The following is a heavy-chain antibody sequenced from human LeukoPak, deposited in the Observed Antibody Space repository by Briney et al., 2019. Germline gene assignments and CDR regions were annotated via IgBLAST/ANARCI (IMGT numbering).Heavy chain of an antibody. J-gene: IGHJ4*02. V-gene: IGHV3-30*18. D-gene: IGHD2-2*02. CDR2: ISYDGSNK. CDR3: AKDRVVYRGDYFDY. Sequence: GRSLRLSCAASGFTFSSYGMHWVRRAPGKGLEWVAVISYDGSNKYYADSVKGRFTISRDNSKNTLYLQMNSLRAEDTAVYYCAKDRVVYRGDYFDYWGQGTLVTVSS. CDR1: GFTFSSYG.